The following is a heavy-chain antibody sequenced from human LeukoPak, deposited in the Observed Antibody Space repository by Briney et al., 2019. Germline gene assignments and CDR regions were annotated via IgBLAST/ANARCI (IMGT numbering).Heavy chain of an antibody. Sequence: ASVKVSCKASGYTFTGYYMHWVRQAPGQGLEWMGGIIPIFGTANYAQKFQGRVTITADKSTSTAYMELSSLRSEDTAVYYCARDGGDFWSGYYTAGYYMDVWGNGTTVTVSS. V-gene: IGHV1-69*06. D-gene: IGHD3-3*01. CDR1: GYTFTGYY. CDR3: ARDGGDFWSGYYTAGYYMDV. J-gene: IGHJ6*03. CDR2: IIPIFGTA.